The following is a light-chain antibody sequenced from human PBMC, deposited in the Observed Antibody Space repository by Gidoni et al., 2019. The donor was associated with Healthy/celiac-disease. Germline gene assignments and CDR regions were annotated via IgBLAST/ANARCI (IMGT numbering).Light chain of an antibody. CDR1: QSISSY. CDR3: QQSYSTPRT. Sequence: DIQMTQSPSSLSASVGDRVTITCRPSQSISSYLNWYQQKPGKAPTLLIYAASSLQSGVPSRFSGSGSGTDFTLTISSLQPEDFATYYCQQSYSTPRTFGQGTKVEIK. CDR2: AAS. J-gene: IGKJ1*01. V-gene: IGKV1-39*01.